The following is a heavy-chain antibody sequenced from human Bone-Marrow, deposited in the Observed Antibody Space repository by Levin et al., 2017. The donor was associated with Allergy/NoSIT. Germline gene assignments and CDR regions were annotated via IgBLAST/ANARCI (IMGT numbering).Heavy chain of an antibody. CDR3: ARESSIAARPSAFDI. D-gene: IGHD6-6*01. CDR1: GYTFTGYY. J-gene: IGHJ3*02. CDR2: INPNSGGT. V-gene: IGHV1-2*06. Sequence: GASVKVSCKASGYTFTGYYMHWVRQAPGQGLEWMGRINPNSGGTNYAQKFQGRVTMTRDTSISTAYMELSRLRSDDTAVYYCARESSIAARPSAFDIWGQGTMVTVSS.